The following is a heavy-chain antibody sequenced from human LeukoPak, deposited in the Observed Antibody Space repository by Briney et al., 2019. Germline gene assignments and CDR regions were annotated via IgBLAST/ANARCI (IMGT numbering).Heavy chain of an antibody. CDR1: GFTFSSSA. CDR2: ISSSSSYI. J-gene: IGHJ4*02. V-gene: IGHV3-21*01. CDR3: ARDELWSGSAVGY. D-gene: IGHD3-3*01. Sequence: GGSLRLSCAASGFTFSSSAMSWVRQAPGKGLEWVSSISSSSSYIYYADSVKGRFTISRDNAKNSLYLQMNSLRAEDTAVYYCARDELWSGSAVGYWGQGTLVTVSS.